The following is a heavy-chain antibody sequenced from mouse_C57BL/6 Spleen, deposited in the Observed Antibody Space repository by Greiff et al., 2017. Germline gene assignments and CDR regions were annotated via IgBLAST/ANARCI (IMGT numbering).Heavy chain of an antibody. D-gene: IGHD1-1*01. CDR3: ARDPYYYGSS. J-gene: IGHJ2*01. CDR2: ISYDGSN. Sequence: EVKLQESGPGLVKPSQSLSLTCSVTGYSITSGYYWNWIRQFPGNKLEWMGYISYDGSNNYNPSLKNRISITRDTSKNQFFLKLNSVTTEDTATYYCARDPYYYGSSWGQGTTLTVSS. CDR1: GYSITSGYY. V-gene: IGHV3-6*01.